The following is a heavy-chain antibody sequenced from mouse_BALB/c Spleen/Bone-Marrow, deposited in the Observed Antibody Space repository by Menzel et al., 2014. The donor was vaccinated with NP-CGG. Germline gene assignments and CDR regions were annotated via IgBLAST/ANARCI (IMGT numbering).Heavy chain of an antibody. CDR3: ARYDYGWYFSV. V-gene: IGHV14-3*02. CDR1: GFNIKDIY. CDR2: IDPANGNT. J-gene: IGHJ1*01. D-gene: IGHD2-4*01. Sequence: EVQLQQSGAELVKPGASVKLSCTASGFNIKDIYMHWVKQRPEQGLEWIGRIDPANGNTKYDPKFQGKATITADTSSNTAYLQLNSLTSEDTAVYYCARYDYGWYFSVWGAGTTVTASS.